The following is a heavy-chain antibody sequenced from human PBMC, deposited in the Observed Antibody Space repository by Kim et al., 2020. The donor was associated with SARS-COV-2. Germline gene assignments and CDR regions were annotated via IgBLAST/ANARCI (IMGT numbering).Heavy chain of an antibody. CDR1: GGTFSSYA. V-gene: IGHV1-69*13. CDR3: ARDNGGSSSWYEGMDV. J-gene: IGHJ6*02. D-gene: IGHD6-13*01. Sequence: SVKVSCKASGGTFSSYAISWVRQAPGQGLEWMGGIIPIFGTANYAQKFQGRVTITADESTSTAYMELSSLRSEDTAVYYCARDNGGSSSWYEGMDVWGQGTTVTVSS. CDR2: IIPIFGTA.